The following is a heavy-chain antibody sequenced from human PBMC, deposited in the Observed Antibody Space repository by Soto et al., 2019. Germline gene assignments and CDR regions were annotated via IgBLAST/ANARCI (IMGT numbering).Heavy chain of an antibody. J-gene: IGHJ6*02. Sequence: ASVKVSCKASGYTFTGYYMHWVRQAPGQGLEWMGWINPNSGGTNYAQKFQGWVTMTRDTSISTAYMELSRLRSDDTAVYYRARGSYYYDSSGSEDYYYYYGMDVWGQGTTVTVSS. D-gene: IGHD3-22*01. CDR1: GYTFTGYY. CDR3: ARGSYYYDSSGSEDYYYYYGMDV. CDR2: INPNSGGT. V-gene: IGHV1-2*04.